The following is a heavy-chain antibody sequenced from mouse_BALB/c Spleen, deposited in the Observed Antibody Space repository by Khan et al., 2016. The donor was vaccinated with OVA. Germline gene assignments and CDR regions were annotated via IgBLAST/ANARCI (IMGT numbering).Heavy chain of an antibody. CDR2: ISYSGSI. Sequence: EVKLLESGPGLVKPSQSLSLTCTVTGYSITSDYAWNWIRQFPGNKLEWMGYISYSGSISYTPSLKSRISITRDTSKNQFFLQLISVTTEDTATYYCTGGRAYWGQGTLVTVSA. D-gene: IGHD3-3*01. CDR3: TGGRAY. CDR1: GYSITSDYA. J-gene: IGHJ3*01. V-gene: IGHV3-2*02.